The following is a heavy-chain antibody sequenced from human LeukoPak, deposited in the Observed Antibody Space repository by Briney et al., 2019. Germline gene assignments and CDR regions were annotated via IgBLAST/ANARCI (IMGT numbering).Heavy chain of an antibody. CDR3: ARGAGLRYGSDY. J-gene: IGHJ4*02. CDR2: IKSDGSEI. D-gene: IGHD3-9*01. CDR1: GFILSNYW. V-gene: IGHV3-7*03. Sequence: GGSLRLSCAASGFILSNYWMSWVRQAPGKGLEWVTNIKSDGSEINYVDSVKGRFTISRDNTKNSLYLQMNSLRAEDTAVYYCARGAGLRYGSDYWGQGTLVTVFS.